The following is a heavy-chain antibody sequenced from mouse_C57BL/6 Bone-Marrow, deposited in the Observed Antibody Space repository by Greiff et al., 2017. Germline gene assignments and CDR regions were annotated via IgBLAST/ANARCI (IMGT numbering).Heavy chain of an antibody. CDR2: IDPENGDT. CDR1: GFNIKDDY. D-gene: IGHD2-2*01. Sequence: VQLKESGAELVRPGASVKLSCTASGFNIKDDYTHWVKQRPEQGLEWIGWIDPENGDTEYASKFQGKATITADTSSNTAYLQLSSLTSEDTAVYYCTTVEWLRRGYFDVWGTGTTVTVSS. CDR3: TTVEWLRRGYFDV. J-gene: IGHJ1*03. V-gene: IGHV14-4*01.